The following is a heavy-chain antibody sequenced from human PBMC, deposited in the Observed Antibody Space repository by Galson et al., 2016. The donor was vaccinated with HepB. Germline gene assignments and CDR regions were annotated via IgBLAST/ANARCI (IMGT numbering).Heavy chain of an antibody. CDR1: GDSISSSHW. D-gene: IGHD5-24*01. CDR2: IYLIGST. V-gene: IGHV4-4*02. J-gene: IGHJ6*02. Sequence: ETLSLTCDVSGDSISSSHWWGWVRQPPGKGLEWIGEIYLIGSTNYNPSLKSRLTLSVDRSKNHFSLNLSSVTAADTAVYYCTRDLADGYGLDVWGQGATVIVSS. CDR3: TRDLADGYGLDV.